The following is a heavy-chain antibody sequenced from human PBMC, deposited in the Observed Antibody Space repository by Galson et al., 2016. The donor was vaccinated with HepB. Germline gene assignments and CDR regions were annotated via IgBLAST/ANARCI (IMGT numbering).Heavy chain of an antibody. CDR3: ARGDIVRAIFDY. D-gene: IGHD1-26*01. J-gene: IGHJ4*02. Sequence: SLRLSCAASGFTFSSYSMNWVRQAPGKGLEWVSSISSSSSYIYYADSVKGRFTISGDNAKNSLYLQMNSLRAEDTAVYYCARGDIVRAIFDYWGQGTLVTVSS. CDR1: GFTFSSYS. CDR2: ISSSSSYI. V-gene: IGHV3-21*01.